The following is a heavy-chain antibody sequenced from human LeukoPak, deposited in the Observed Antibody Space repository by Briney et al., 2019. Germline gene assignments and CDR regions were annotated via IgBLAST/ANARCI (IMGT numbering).Heavy chain of an antibody. J-gene: IGHJ4*02. CDR3: ARLWHCSSTSCYGLDY. CDR2: INHSGST. D-gene: IGHD2-2*01. V-gene: IGHV4-34*01. CDR1: GGSFSGYY. Sequence: PSETLSLTCAVYGGSFSGYYWSWIRQPPGKGLEWIGEINHSGSTNYNPSLKSRVTISVDTSKNQFSLKLSSVTAADTAVYYCARLWHCSSTSCYGLDYWGQGTLVTVSS.